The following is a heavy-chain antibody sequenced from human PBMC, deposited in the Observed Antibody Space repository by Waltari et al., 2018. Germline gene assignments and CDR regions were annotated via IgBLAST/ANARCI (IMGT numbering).Heavy chain of an antibody. J-gene: IGHJ4*02. CDR2: SNTDGSTI. D-gene: IGHD4-17*01. Sequence: EVQLVESGGGLVQPGGSLRLSCLASGFTFSPYWMHWVRQGPGKWLVWVSRSNTDGSTINYADSGKGRFTISRDNAKNTLYLQMNSLRAEDTAVYYCTREDYGGKDYWGQGTLVTVSS. CDR1: GFTFSPYW. V-gene: IGHV3-74*01. CDR3: TREDYGGKDY.